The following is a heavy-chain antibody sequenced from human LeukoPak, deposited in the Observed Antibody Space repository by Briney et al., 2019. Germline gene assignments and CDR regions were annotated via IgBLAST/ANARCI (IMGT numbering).Heavy chain of an antibody. Sequence: GGSLRLSCAASGFTFSSHAMSWVRQAPGKGLEWVSSISGSGDNRNYADSVKGRFTISRDNAKNTLYLQMNSLRAEDTAVYYCARVIEAAEHYYYYYYMDVWGKGTTVTISS. V-gene: IGHV3-23*01. CDR2: ISGSGDNR. J-gene: IGHJ6*03. CDR1: GFTFSSHA. D-gene: IGHD6-13*01. CDR3: ARVIEAAEHYYYYYYMDV.